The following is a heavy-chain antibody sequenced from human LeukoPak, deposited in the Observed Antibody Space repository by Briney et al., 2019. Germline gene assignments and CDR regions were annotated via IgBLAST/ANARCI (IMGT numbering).Heavy chain of an antibody. Sequence: ASVKVSCKASGYTFTSYDINWVRQATGQGLEWMGWMNPNSGNTGYAQKFQGRVTITRNTSISTAYMELSSLRSEDTAVYYCATDGVDWRAAGGPPFDYWGQGTLVTVSS. CDR1: GYTFTSYD. J-gene: IGHJ4*02. D-gene: IGHD6-13*01. CDR2: MNPNSGNT. CDR3: ATDGVDWRAAGGPPFDY. V-gene: IGHV1-8*03.